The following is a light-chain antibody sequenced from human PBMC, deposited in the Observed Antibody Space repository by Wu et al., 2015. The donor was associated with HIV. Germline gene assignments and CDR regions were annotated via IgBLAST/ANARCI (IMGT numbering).Light chain of an antibody. CDR1: QRISTN. J-gene: IGKJ2*01. CDR2: DAS. V-gene: IGKV3-15*01. CDR3: QQYDNWPLYT. Sequence: EIVLTQSPGTLSLSPGERATLSCRASQRISTNFLAWYRQKPGQAPRLLIYDASTRDTGIPDRFSGSGSGTDFTLTISDMQSGDFAIYYCQQYDNWPLYTFGQGTKLEI.